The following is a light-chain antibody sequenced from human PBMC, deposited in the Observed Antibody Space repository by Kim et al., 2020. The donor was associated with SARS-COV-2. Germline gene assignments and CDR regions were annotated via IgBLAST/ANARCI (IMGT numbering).Light chain of an antibody. CDR2: DAS. J-gene: IGKJ1*01. Sequence: SPGERATLSCKASQSVSSAYLAWYQQKPGQAPRLLIYDASRRATGIPDRFSGSGSGTDFTLTISRLEPEDFAIYYCQQYGSLPRTFGQGTKVDIK. V-gene: IGKV3-20*01. CDR3: QQYGSLPRT. CDR1: QSVSSAY.